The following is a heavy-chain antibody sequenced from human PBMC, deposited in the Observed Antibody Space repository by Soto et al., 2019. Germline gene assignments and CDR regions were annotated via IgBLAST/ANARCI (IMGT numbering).Heavy chain of an antibody. CDR3: RRDIFWGGFGESKWLEP. J-gene: IGHJ5*02. D-gene: IGHD3-10*01. CDR2: ISAYNGNT. Sequence: ASVKGSCKASGYTFTSYVISWVRQGPGQGLEWMGWISAYNGNTNYAQKFQGRVTMTTDTSTSTAYRELWSLRSDDTAVYYCRRDIFWGGFGESKWLEPWGKGTLVTVSS. V-gene: IGHV1-18*01. CDR1: GYTFTSYV.